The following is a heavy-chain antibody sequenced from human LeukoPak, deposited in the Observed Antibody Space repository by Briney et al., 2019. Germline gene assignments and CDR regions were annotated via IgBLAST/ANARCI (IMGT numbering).Heavy chain of an antibody. CDR3: ARAPRSYGDYGKNDAFDI. V-gene: IGHV4-4*07. Sequence: KTSETLSLTCTVSGGSISSYYWSWIRQPAGKGLEWIGRIYTSGSTNYNPSLKSRVTMSVDTSKNQFSLKLSSVTAADTAVYYCARAPRSYGDYGKNDAFDIWGQGTMVTVSS. CDR2: IYTSGST. J-gene: IGHJ3*02. D-gene: IGHD4-17*01. CDR1: GGSISSYY.